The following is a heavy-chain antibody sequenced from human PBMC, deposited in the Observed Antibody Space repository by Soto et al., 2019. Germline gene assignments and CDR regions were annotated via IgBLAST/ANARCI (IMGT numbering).Heavy chain of an antibody. CDR3: ARVVVAATVWFDP. CDR1: GGTFSSYA. V-gene: IGHV1-69*06. CDR2: IIPIFGTA. D-gene: IGHD2-15*01. Sequence: VASVKVSCKASGGTFSSYAISWVRQAPGQGLEWMGGIIPIFGTANYAQKFQGRVTITADKSTSTAYMELSSLRSEDTAVYYCARVVVAATVWFDPWGQGTLVTVSS. J-gene: IGHJ5*02.